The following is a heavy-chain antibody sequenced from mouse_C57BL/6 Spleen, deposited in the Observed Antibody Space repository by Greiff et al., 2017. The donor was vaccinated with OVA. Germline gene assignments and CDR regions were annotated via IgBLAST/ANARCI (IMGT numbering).Heavy chain of an antibody. V-gene: IGHV1-76*01. CDR2: IYPGSGNT. Sequence: VHLVESGAELVRPGASVKLSCKASGYTFTDYYINWVKQRPGQGLEWIARIYPGSGNTYYNEKFKGKATLTAEKSSSTAYMQLSSLTSEDSAVYFCAGTTVVASYYYAMDYWGQGTSVTVSS. D-gene: IGHD1-1*01. CDR3: AGTTVVASYYYAMDY. CDR1: GYTFTDYY. J-gene: IGHJ4*01.